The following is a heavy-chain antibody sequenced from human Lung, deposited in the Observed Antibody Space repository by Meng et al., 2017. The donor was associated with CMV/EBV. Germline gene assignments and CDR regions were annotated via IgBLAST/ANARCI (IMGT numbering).Heavy chain of an antibody. CDR1: GGTFSSYA. J-gene: IGHJ4*02. V-gene: IGHV1-69*05. Sequence: SVXVSCKASGGTFSSYAISWVRQAPGQGLEWMGGIIPIFGTANYAQKFQGRVTMTRDTSISTAYMELSRLRSDDTAVYYCARVRWEDDYWGQGTLVTVSS. CDR3: ARVRWEDDY. CDR2: IIPIFGTA. D-gene: IGHD1-26*01.